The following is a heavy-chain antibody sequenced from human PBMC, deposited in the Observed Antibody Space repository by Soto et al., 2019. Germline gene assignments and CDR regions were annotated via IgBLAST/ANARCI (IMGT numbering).Heavy chain of an antibody. V-gene: IGHV3-23*01. CDR1: GFTFSSYA. CDR2: ISANDVGT. D-gene: IGHD1-20*01. Sequence: PGGSLRLSCAASGFTFSSYAMTWVRQAPGKGLEWVSLISANDVGTYYAESVKTRFTISTDQPRNTVYLQMDSLRADDTAIYYCAKAKNDYNWDNRPPFDYWGQGTLVTVSS. CDR3: AKAKNDYNWDNRPPFDY. J-gene: IGHJ4*02.